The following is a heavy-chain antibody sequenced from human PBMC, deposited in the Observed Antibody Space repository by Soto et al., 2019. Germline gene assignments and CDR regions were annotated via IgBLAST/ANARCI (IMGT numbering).Heavy chain of an antibody. J-gene: IGHJ4*02. V-gene: IGHV1-46*01. CDR3: ALKVVTYYDN. Sequence: QVQLVQSGAEVKKPGASVRISCRASGYSFTSTYVHWVRQAPGQGPEWMGIINPAGGTTYYAQKFXXRPTITSDTSTDTVFMDLNDLTSEDTAVYFCALKVVTYYDNWGQGTLLTVSS. CDR2: INPAGGTT. CDR1: GYSFTSTY. D-gene: IGHD2-21*02.